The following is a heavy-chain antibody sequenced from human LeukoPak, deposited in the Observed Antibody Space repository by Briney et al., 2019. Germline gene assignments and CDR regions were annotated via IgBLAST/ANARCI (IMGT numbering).Heavy chain of an antibody. CDR3: ARDIGPVTPGGY. CDR2: VGGGGSGT. CDR1: GFTFGDYS. V-gene: IGHV3-11*04. Sequence: GGSLRLSCAASGFTFGDYSMSWIRQAPGKGLEWISYVGGGGSGTYYVDSVKGRFTISRDNAKKSLFLQMNSLRVEDTAVYYCARDIGPVTPGGYWGQGTLVTVSS. J-gene: IGHJ4*02. D-gene: IGHD4-17*01.